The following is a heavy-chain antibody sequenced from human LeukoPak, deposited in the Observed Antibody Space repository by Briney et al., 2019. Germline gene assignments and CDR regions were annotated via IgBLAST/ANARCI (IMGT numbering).Heavy chain of an antibody. J-gene: IGHJ5*02. D-gene: IGHD6-13*01. V-gene: IGHV3-23*01. Sequence: GGSLRLSCAASGFTFSSYAISWVRQAPGKGLEWVSTIRAGGGTIYYADSVKGRFTISRDNSENTLYLQMNSLRAEDTAVYYCARQYSSWYWFDPWGQGTLVTVSS. CDR1: GFTFSSYA. CDR3: ARQYSSWYWFDP. CDR2: IRAGGGTI.